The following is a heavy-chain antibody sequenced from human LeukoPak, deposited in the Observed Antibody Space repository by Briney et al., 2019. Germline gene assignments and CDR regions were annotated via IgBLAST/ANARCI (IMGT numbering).Heavy chain of an antibody. Sequence: GASVKVSCKASGGTFSSYAISWVRQAPGQGLEWMGGIIPIFGTANYAQKFQGRVTITADKSTSTAYMELSSLRSEDTAVYYCARSPGLSITRVGYWGQGTLVTVSS. V-gene: IGHV1-69*06. J-gene: IGHJ4*02. CDR2: IIPIFGTA. D-gene: IGHD3-10*01. CDR1: GGTFSSYA. CDR3: ARSPGLSITRVGY.